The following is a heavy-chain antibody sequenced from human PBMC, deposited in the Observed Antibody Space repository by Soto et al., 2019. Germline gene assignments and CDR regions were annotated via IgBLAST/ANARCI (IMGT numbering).Heavy chain of an antibody. Sequence: GGSPGLSCGSSGFTFANYAMGWVRQAPGKGLEWVSGISSTGRRTYYADSVRGRFSISRDNSKNTVDLQINSLRAEDTAVYYCAKVANVGLLVEYSDHWGQGSLLSASS. CDR1: GFTFANYA. J-gene: IGHJ4*02. CDR3: AKVANVGLLVEYSDH. D-gene: IGHD2-21*02. V-gene: IGHV3-23*01. CDR2: ISSTGRRT.